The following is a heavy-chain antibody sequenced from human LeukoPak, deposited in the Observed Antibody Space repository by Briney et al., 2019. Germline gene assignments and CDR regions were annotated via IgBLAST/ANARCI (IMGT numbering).Heavy chain of an antibody. V-gene: IGHV4-59*08. J-gene: IGHJ4*02. CDR1: GGSISTYY. CDR2: IYYSGIT. CDR3: ARRVTGRGTYYFDY. Sequence: KPSETLSLTCTVSGGSISTYYWTWIRQPPGKGLEWIGFIYYSGITNYNPALKSRVTISLDTSENQFSLKLNSVTAADTAVYYCARRVTGRGTYYFDYWGQGTLVTVSS. D-gene: IGHD3-16*01.